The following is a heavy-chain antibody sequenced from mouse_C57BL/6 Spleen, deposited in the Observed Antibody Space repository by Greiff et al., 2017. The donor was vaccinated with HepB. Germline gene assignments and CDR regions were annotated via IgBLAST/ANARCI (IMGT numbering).Heavy chain of an antibody. J-gene: IGHJ3*01. CDR1: GYTFTDYY. CDR3: ARGYDYDWFAY. D-gene: IGHD2-4*01. V-gene: IGHV1-19*01. CDR2: INPYNGGT. Sequence: VHVKQSGPVLVKPGASVKMSCKASGYTFTDYYMNWVKQSHEKSLEWIGVINPYNGGTSYNQKFKGKATLTVDKSSSTAYMELNSLTYEDSAVYYCARGYDYDWFAYWGQGTLVTVSA.